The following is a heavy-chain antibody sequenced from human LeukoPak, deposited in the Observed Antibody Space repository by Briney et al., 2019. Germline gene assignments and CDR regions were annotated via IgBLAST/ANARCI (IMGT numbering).Heavy chain of an antibody. V-gene: IGHV1-18*04. D-gene: IGHD1-1*01. CDR2: ISSHNGNT. Sequence: ASVKVSCKSSGYTFNNYAMNWMRQAPGQGLEWMGWISSHNGNTNYAQKFHGRLTMTTDTSTSTAYMELRSLRSDDTGVYYCARDVPGSIGTTARFDPWGQGTLVTVSS. CDR3: ARDVPGSIGTTARFDP. CDR1: GYTFNNYA. J-gene: IGHJ5*02.